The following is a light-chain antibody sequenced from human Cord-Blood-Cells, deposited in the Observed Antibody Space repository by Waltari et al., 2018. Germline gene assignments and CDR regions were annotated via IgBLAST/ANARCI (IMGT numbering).Light chain of an antibody. V-gene: IGKV4-1*01. CDR1: QSVLYSSNNKQY. J-gene: IGKJ5*01. CDR3: QQYYSTPIT. Sequence: DIVMTQSPDSLAVSLGERATINCKSRQSVLYSSNNKQYLAWYQQKPGQPPKLLIYWASTRESGVPDRFSGSGSATDFTLTISSLQAEDVAVYYCQQYYSTPITFGQGTRLEIK. CDR2: WAS.